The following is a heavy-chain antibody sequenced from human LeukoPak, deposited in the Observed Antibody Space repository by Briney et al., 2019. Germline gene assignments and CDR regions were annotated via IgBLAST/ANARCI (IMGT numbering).Heavy chain of an antibody. J-gene: IGHJ4*02. V-gene: IGHV4-39*01. CDR1: GGSISSSSYY. CDR3: ASYDYVWGSYRHDY. CDR2: IYYSGST. D-gene: IGHD3-16*02. Sequence: SETLSLTCTVSGGSISSSSYYWGWFRQPPGKGLEWIGSIYYSGSTYYNPSLKSRVTISVDTSKNQFSLKLSSVTAADTAVYYCASYDYVWGSYRHDYWGQGTLVTVSS.